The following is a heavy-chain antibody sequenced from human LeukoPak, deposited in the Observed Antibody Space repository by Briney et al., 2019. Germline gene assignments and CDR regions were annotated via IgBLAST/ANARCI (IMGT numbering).Heavy chain of an antibody. CDR3: AKAPVTSCRGAYCYPFDY. J-gene: IGHJ4*02. Sequence: GGSRGLSCEPSGSTLGTFAMSWARQAPGRGLEWVSAIRSTDAGTYHADSVRGRFTISRDSSKNTLYLQMNSLRAEDAAVYYCAKAPVTSCRGAYCYPFDYWGQGTLVTVSS. D-gene: IGHD2-21*01. CDR1: GSTLGTFA. V-gene: IGHV3-23*01. CDR2: IRSTDAGT.